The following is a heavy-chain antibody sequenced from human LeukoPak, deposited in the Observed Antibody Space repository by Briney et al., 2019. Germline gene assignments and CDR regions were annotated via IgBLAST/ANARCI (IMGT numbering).Heavy chain of an antibody. CDR2: IYYSGST. V-gene: IGHV4-59*01. J-gene: IGHJ4*02. D-gene: IGHD6-19*01. CDR3: ARGIAVAGTEGHHFDY. Sequence: SETLSLTCTVSGGSISSYYWSWIRQPPGKGLEWIGYIYYSGSTNYNPSLKSRVTISVDTSKNQFSLKLSSVTAADTAVYYCARGIAVAGTEGHHFDYWGQGTLVTVSS. CDR1: GGSISSYY.